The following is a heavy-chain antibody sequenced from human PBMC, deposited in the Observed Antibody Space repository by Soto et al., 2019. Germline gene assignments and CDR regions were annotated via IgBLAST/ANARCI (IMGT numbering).Heavy chain of an antibody. V-gene: IGHV1-69*01. D-gene: IGHD3-3*01. Sequence: QVQLVQSGAEVTKPGSSVKVSCKASGGTFSSYAISWVRQAPGQGLEWMGGIIPIFGTANYAHNFKGRVTITADESTSTAGMELSSLRSEDTAVYYCARGRAVTIFGVVQYNWFVHWGEGPLVAVSS. J-gene: IGHJ5*01. CDR3: ARGRAVTIFGVVQYNWFVH. CDR2: IIPIFGTA. CDR1: GGTFSSYA.